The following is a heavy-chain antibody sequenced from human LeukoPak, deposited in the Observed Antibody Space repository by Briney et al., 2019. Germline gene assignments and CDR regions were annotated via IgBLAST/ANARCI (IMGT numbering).Heavy chain of an antibody. CDR3: ASGTFEDYGDYARGDYYAY. Sequence: PSETLSLTCNVSGGSIKRNDYSWAWIRQSPGKGLEWIGSIYYSEATEYNPSLKSRVTISVDTDKNQFSLKVSSVIAADTAVYYCASGTFEDYGDYARGDYYAYWGQGTLVAVSS. D-gene: IGHD4-17*01. CDR1: GGSIKRNDYS. CDR2: IYYSEAT. V-gene: IGHV4-39*01. J-gene: IGHJ4*02.